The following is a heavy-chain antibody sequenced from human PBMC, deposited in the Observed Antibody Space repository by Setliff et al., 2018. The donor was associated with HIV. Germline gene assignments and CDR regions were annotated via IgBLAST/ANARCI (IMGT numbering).Heavy chain of an antibody. D-gene: IGHD3-3*01. CDR3: ARVPEIQLSGLVTSWGAFDV. J-gene: IGHJ3*01. CDR1: GDIINRYA. Sequence: SVKVSCKASGDIINRYAISWVRQAPGQGLEWMGGIIPLFGVANYAQMFQGRVTFTADESTRTAYMELSSLRSEDTAVYYCARVPEIQLSGLVTSWGAFDVWGQGTRVTV. CDR2: IIPLFGVA. V-gene: IGHV1-69*13.